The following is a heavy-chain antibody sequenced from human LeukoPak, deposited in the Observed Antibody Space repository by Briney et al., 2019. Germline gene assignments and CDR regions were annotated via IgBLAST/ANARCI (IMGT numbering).Heavy chain of an antibody. V-gene: IGHV1-2*02. J-gene: IGHJ4*02. Sequence: ASVKVSCKASGYTFTGYYMHWVRQAPGQGLEWMGWINPNSGGTNYAQKFQDRVTMTRDTSISTAYMELSRLRSDDTAVYYCARDRKMGTTYSFDYWGQGTLVTVSS. CDR2: INPNSGGT. CDR3: ARDRKMGTTYSFDY. D-gene: IGHD1-26*01. CDR1: GYTFTGYY.